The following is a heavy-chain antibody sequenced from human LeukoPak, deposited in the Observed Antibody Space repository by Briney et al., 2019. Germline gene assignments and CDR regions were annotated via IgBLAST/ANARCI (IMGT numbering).Heavy chain of an antibody. CDR2: ISAYNGNT. CDR3: ARDSVPADYGDPAYYYYYYMDV. D-gene: IGHD4-17*01. CDR1: GYTFTSYG. Sequence: ASVKVSCKASGYTFTSYGIGWVRQAPGQGLEWMGWISAYNGNTNYAQKLQGRVTMTTDTSTSTAYMELRSLRSDDTAVYYCARDSVPADYGDPAYYYYYYMDVWGKGTTVTISS. J-gene: IGHJ6*03. V-gene: IGHV1-18*01.